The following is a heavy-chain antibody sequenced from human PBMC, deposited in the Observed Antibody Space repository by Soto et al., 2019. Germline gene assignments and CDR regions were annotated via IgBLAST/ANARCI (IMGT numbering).Heavy chain of an antibody. Sequence: SVKVSCKASGGTFSSYTISWVRQAPGQGLEWMGRIIPILGIANYAQKFQGRVTITADKSTSTAYMELSSLRSEDTAVYYCARDLYDILTGPGAYYYYGMDVWAKGPRSPSP. D-gene: IGHD3-9*01. CDR1: GGTFSSYT. CDR2: IIPILGIA. CDR3: ARDLYDILTGPGAYYYYGMDV. J-gene: IGHJ6*02. V-gene: IGHV1-69*04.